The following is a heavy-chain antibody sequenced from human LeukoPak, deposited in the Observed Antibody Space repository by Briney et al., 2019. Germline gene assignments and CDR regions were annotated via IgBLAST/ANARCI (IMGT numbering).Heavy chain of an antibody. CDR3: ARDFGHSSYCSGGSCYPEADY. V-gene: IGHV1-46*01. D-gene: IGHD2-15*01. CDR2: INPSGGST. Sequence: ASVKVSCKASGYTFASYYMHWVRQAPGQGLEWMGIINPSGGSTSYAQKFQGRVTMTRDTSTSTVYMELSSLRSEDTAVCYCARDFGHSSYCSGGSCYPEADYWGQGTLVTVSS. CDR1: GYTFASYY. J-gene: IGHJ4*02.